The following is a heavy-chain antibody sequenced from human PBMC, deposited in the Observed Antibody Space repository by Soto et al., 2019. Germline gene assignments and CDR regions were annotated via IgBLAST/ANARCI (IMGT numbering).Heavy chain of an antibody. V-gene: IGHV4-61*01. D-gene: IGHD5-12*01. Sequence: PSETLSLTCTVSGGSVSSGSYYWSWIRQPPGKGLEWIGYIYYSGSTNCNPSLKSRVTISVDTSKNQFSLKLSSVTAADTAVYYCARDQTGMATIAALYYFDYWGQGTLVTVSS. CDR2: IYYSGST. CDR1: GGSVSSGSYY. CDR3: ARDQTGMATIAALYYFDY. J-gene: IGHJ4*02.